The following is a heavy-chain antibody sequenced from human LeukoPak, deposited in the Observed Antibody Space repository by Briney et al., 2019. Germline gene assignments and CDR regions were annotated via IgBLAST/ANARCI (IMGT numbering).Heavy chain of an antibody. CDR1: VGSISSSTFY. J-gene: IGHJ4*02. CDR2: GYYSGST. Sequence: SETLSLTCAVSVGSISSSTFYWRWVRQPPGRGLEWLGCGYYSGSTYYNPSLKSRVTISVGPSKNQFSLKLSSVTAADTAVYYCARDTTYYDILTGYYCLPDYWGQGTLVTVSS. V-gene: IGHV4-39*07. D-gene: IGHD3-9*01. CDR3: ARDTTYYDILTGYYCLPDY.